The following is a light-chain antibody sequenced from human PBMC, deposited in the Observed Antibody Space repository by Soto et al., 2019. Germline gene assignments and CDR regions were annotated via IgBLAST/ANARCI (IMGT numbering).Light chain of an antibody. CDR1: SGSVSASFF. V-gene: IGLV8-61*01. CDR2: STH. CDR3: MLYMGRSIWV. J-gene: IGLJ3*02. Sequence: QTVVTQEPSLSVSPGGTVTLTCGLTSGSVSASFFPSWYQQTPGQAPRTLIYSTHNRSSGIPDSFSGSILGNKAALTITGAQADDECVYYCMLYMGRSIWVFGGWTKLTVL.